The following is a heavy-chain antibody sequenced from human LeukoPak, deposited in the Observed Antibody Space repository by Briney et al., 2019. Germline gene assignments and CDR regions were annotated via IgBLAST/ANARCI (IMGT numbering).Heavy chain of an antibody. CDR1: GGSFSGYY. Sequence: SETLSLTCAVYGGSFSGYYWSWIPQPPGKALEWIGEINHSKSTNYNPSLKSRVTISVDTSKNQFSLMLSSVTAADTAVYYCARDYYYGSGSYYGYFDYWGQGALVTVSS. CDR3: ARDYYYGSGSYYGYFDY. CDR2: INHSKST. J-gene: IGHJ4*02. D-gene: IGHD3-10*01. V-gene: IGHV4-34*01.